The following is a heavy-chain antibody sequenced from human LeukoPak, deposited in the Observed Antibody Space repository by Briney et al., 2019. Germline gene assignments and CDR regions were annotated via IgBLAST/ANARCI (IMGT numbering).Heavy chain of an antibody. CDR1: GGTFSSYA. J-gene: IGHJ4*02. CDR2: IIPIFGTA. Sequence: SVKVSCKASGGTFSSYAISWVRQAPGQGLEWMGGIIPIFGTANYAQKFQGRVTITADESTSTAYMELSSLRSEDTTVYYCARGKRWLQFRPYFDYWGQGTLVTVSS. CDR3: ARGKRWLQFRPYFDY. V-gene: IGHV1-69*13. D-gene: IGHD5-24*01.